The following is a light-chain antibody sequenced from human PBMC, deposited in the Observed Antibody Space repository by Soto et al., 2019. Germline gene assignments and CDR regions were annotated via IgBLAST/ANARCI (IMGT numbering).Light chain of an antibody. CDR2: DTS. CDR1: ESVSSIY. CDR3: QQYGNSPPWT. Sequence: NVLTQSPGTLSLSPGARATISWRASESVSSIYVAWYQQKPGQAPTLLIYDTSNRATGIPVRFSGSGSGTDFTLTISRLEPEDFAVYYCQQYGNSPPWTFGQGTKVDIK. V-gene: IGKV3-20*01. J-gene: IGKJ1*01.